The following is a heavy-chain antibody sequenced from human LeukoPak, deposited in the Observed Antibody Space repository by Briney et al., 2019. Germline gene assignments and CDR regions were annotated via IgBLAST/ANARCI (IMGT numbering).Heavy chain of an antibody. V-gene: IGHV3-23*01. J-gene: IGHJ4*02. CDR3: AKDIVVVVAAPRY. Sequence: GASLRLSFAASGFTFSSYAMSGVRQAPGKGLDWVSAISGSGGSTYYADSVKGRFTISRDNSKNTLYLQMNSLRAEDTAVYYCAKDIVVVVAAPRYWGQGILVTVSS. CDR1: GFTFSSYA. D-gene: IGHD2-15*01. CDR2: ISGSGGST.